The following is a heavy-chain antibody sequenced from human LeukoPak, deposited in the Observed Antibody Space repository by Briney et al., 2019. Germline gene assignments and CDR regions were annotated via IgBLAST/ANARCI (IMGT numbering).Heavy chain of an antibody. CDR2: INPNSGDT. Sequence: GASVKVSCKASGYTFTGYYMHWMRQAPGQGLEWMGWINPNSGDTNYAQKFQGRVTMTRDTSISTAYMEVRRLRSDDTAVYYCARVFRWFKNDAFDIWGQGTMVTVSS. CDR1: GYTFTGYY. V-gene: IGHV1-2*02. CDR3: ARVFRWFKNDAFDI. D-gene: IGHD4-23*01. J-gene: IGHJ3*02.